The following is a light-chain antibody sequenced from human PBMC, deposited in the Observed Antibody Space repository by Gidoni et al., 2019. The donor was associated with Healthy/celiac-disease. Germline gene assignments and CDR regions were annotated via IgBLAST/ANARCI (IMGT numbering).Light chain of an antibody. CDR1: SSDVGSYNL. Sequence: QSALTQPASVSWSPGQSITISCTGTSSDVGSYNLVSWYQQHPGKAPKLMIYEGSKRPSGVSNRFSGSKSGNTASLTISGPQAEDEADYYCCSYAGSSTSYVFGTGTKVTVL. CDR3: CSYAGSSTSYV. J-gene: IGLJ1*01. CDR2: EGS. V-gene: IGLV2-23*01.